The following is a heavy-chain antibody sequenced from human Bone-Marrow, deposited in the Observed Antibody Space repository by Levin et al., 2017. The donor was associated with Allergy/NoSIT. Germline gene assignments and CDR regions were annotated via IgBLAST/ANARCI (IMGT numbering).Heavy chain of an antibody. V-gene: IGHV7-4-1*02. J-gene: IGHJ4*02. Sequence: GESLKISCKASGYTFTHYPMNWVRQAPGQGLEWMGWINTNTGNPTYVQGFTGRFVFSLDTSVSTAFLQISSLEPEDTAVYYCARDRVTETRGSGNYRPLAYWGRGTLVTVSS. CDR1: GYTFTHYP. CDR3: ARDRVTETRGSGNYRPLAY. D-gene: IGHD3-22*01. CDR2: INTNTGNP.